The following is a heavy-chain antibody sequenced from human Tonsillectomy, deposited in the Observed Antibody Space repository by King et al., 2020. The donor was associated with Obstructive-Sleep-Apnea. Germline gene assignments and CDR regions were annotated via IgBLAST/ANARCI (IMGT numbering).Heavy chain of an antibody. CDR2: IFHSGST. D-gene: IGHD3-10*01. J-gene: IGHJ4*02. Sequence: QMQLQESGPGLVKPSETLSLTCTVSGNSISSGYYWGWIRQPPGKGLEWIGSIFHSGSTYYNPSLKSRVTISVDTSKNQFSLRLISVTAADTAVYYCASVRFGLRFDYWGQGTLVTVSS. V-gene: IGHV4-38-2*02. CDR3: ASVRFGLRFDY. CDR1: GNSISSGYY.